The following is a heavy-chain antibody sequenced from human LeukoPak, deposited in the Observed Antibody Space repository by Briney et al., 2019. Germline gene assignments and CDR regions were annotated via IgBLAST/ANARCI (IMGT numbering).Heavy chain of an antibody. V-gene: IGHV3-7*05. CDR3: ARDYVWGSDRYTDY. CDR2: VRQDGNEK. CDR1: GFTFSNYW. Sequence: GGSLRLSCAASGFTFSNYWMSWVRQAPGRGLEWVANVRQDGNEKYYVDSVKGRFAISRDNAKNSLYLQMNSLRAEDRAVYYCARDYVWGSDRYTDYWGQGTLVTVSS. J-gene: IGHJ4*02. D-gene: IGHD3-16*02.